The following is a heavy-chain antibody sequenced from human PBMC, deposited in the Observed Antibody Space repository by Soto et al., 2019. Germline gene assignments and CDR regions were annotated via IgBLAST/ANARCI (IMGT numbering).Heavy chain of an antibody. CDR1: GFSFSSFG. D-gene: IGHD1-26*01. CDR3: AKEGGWELLPGHGMGV. J-gene: IGHJ6*02. V-gene: IGHV3-30*18. Sequence: QVQLVESGGGVVQPGTSLRLSCAASGFSFSSFGMHWVRQAPGKGLEWVAALSFDGIVKHYADSVQGRFTISRDNSKNTVDLQMNSMRPEDTAVYSCAKEGGWELLPGHGMGVWGQGTTVTVSS. CDR2: LSFDGIVK.